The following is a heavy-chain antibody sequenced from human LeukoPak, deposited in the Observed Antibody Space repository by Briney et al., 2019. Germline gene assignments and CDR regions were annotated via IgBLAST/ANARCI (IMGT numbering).Heavy chain of an antibody. V-gene: IGHV1-69*04. J-gene: IGHJ4*02. Sequence: ASVKVSCKASGGTFSSYAISWVRQAPGQGLEWMGRIIPILGIANYAQKFQGRVTITADKSTSTAYMELSSLRSEDMAVYYCARVSGYCTNGVCMGFDYWGQGTLVTVSS. CDR3: ARVSGYCTNGVCMGFDY. D-gene: IGHD2-8*01. CDR1: GGTFSSYA. CDR2: IIPILGIA.